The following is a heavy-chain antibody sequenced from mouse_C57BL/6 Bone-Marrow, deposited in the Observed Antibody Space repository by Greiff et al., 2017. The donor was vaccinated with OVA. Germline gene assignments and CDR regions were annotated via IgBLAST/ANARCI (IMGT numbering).Heavy chain of an antibody. J-gene: IGHJ4*01. CDR3: ASWERWLPLAMDY. V-gene: IGHV1-26*01. CDR1: GYTFTDYY. D-gene: IGHD2-3*01. Sequence: EVQLQQSGPELVKPGASVKISCKASGYTFTDYYMNWVKQSHGKSLEWIGDINPNNGGTNYNQKFKGKATLTVDKSSSTAYMELRSLTSEDSAVYYGASWERWLPLAMDYWGQGTSVTVSS. CDR2: INPNNGGT.